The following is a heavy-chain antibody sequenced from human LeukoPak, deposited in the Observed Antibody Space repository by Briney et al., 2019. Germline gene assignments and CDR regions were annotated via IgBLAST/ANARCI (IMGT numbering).Heavy chain of an antibody. D-gene: IGHD2-2*03. V-gene: IGHV4-59*08. CDR3: ARHSRLDKSSLSWADY. CDR1: GGSISSYY. Sequence: PSETLSLTCTVSGGSISSYYWSWVRQPPGKGLEWIGYIYYSGSTNYNPSLKSRVTISVDTSKNQFSLKLSSVTAADTAVYYCARHSRLDKSSLSWADYWGQGTLVTVSS. J-gene: IGHJ4*02. CDR2: IYYSGST.